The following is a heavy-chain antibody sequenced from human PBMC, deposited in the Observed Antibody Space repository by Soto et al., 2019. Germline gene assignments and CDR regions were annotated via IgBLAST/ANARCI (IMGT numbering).Heavy chain of an antibody. CDR2: ISWNSGSI. V-gene: IGHV3-9*01. J-gene: IGHJ4*02. D-gene: IGHD2-8*01. CDR3: AKVPIPGWCNPYYFAY. Sequence: GGSLRLSCAASGFTFDDYAMHWVRQAPGKGLEWVSGISWNSGSIGYADSVKGRFTISRDNAKNSRYLQMNSLRAEDTALYYCAKVPIPGWCNPYYFAYWGRGTLVTVSS. CDR1: GFTFDDYA.